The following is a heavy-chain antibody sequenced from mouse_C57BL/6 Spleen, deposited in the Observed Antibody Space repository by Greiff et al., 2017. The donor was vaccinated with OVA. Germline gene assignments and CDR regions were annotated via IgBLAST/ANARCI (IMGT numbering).Heavy chain of an antibody. J-gene: IGHJ4*01. CDR2: IDPETGGT. Sequence: QVQLQQSGAELVRPGASVTLSCKASGYTFTDYEMHWVKQTPVHGLEWIGAIDPETGGTAYNQKFKGKAILTADKSSSTAYMELRSLTSEDSAVYYCTRSYGTAMDYWGQGTSVTVSS. D-gene: IGHD1-1*01. CDR3: TRSYGTAMDY. V-gene: IGHV1-15*01. CDR1: GYTFTDYE.